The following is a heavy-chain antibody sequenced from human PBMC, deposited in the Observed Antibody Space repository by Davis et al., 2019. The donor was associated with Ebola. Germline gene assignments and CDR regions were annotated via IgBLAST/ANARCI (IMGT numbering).Heavy chain of an antibody. Sequence: GGSLRLSCAASGFTFSSYSMNWVSQAPGKGLEWVSSISSSSSYIYYADSAKGRFTIARDNAKNSLYLSMNSLRAEDTAVYYCARDSWSYYDFWSGDPSGYGMDVWDQGTTVTVSS. CDR2: ISSSSSYI. D-gene: IGHD3-3*01. V-gene: IGHV3-21*01. CDR3: ARDSWSYYDFWSGDPSGYGMDV. CDR1: GFTFSSYS. J-gene: IGHJ6*02.